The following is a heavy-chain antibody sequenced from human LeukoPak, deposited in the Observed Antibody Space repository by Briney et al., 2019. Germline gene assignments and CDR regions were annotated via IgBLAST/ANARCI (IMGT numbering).Heavy chain of an antibody. J-gene: IGHJ4*02. CDR2: IKRDGSAK. CDR3: ARDGGPAYSSSWYLY. D-gene: IGHD6-13*01. CDR1: GFTFSSYA. V-gene: IGHV3-7*01. Sequence: GGSLRLTCAASGFTFSSYAMTWVRQAPGKGLEWVANIKRDGSAKYYVDSVKGRFTISRDNAKNSLYLQMNSLRAEDTAVYYCARDGGPAYSSSWYLYWGQGTLVTVSS.